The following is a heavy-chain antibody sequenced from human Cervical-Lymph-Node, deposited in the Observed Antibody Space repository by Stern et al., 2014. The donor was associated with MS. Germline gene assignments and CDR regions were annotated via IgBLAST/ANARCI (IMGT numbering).Heavy chain of an antibody. J-gene: IGHJ4*02. CDR1: GYTFTGYD. CDR2: INPNSGGT. V-gene: IGHV1-2*06. CDR3: ARVGTTGTTSLDY. Sequence: QVQLAQSGAEVNKPGASVKVSCKASGYTFTGYDMHWVRQAPGQGLEWMGRINPNSGGTNYAQKFQGRVTMTRDTSISTAYMELSRLRSDDTAVYYCARVGTTGTTSLDYWGQGTLVTVSS. D-gene: IGHD1-1*01.